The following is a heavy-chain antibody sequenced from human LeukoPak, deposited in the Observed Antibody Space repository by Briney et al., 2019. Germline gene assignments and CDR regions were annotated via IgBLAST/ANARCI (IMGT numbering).Heavy chain of an antibody. D-gene: IGHD1-1*01. CDR2: INHSGST. CDR3: ARHWSWAPKMGMRGGSSWFDP. V-gene: IGHV4-34*01. J-gene: IGHJ5*02. Sequence: PSETLSLTCTVSGGSISSYYWSWIRQPPGKGLEWIGEINHSGSTNYNPSLKSRVTISVDTSKNQFSLKLSSVTAADTAVYYCARHWSWAPKMGMRGGSSWFDPWGQGTLVTVSS. CDR1: GGSISSYY.